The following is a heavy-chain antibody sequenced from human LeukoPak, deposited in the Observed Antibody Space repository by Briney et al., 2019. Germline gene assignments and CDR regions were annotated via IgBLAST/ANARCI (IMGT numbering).Heavy chain of an antibody. CDR3: ATYRQVLLPFES. V-gene: IGHV3-23*01. CDR1: GFTFSTYG. J-gene: IGHJ4*02. Sequence: GGSLRLSCAASGFTFSTYGMNWVRQAPGKGLEWVSSIFPSGGEIHYADSVRGRFTISRDNSKSTLSLQMNSLRAEDTAIYYCATYRQVLLPFESWGQGTLVTVSS. CDR2: IFPSGGEI. D-gene: IGHD2-8*02.